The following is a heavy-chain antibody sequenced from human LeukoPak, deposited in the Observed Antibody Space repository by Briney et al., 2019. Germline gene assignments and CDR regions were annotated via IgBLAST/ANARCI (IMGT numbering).Heavy chain of an antibody. V-gene: IGHV3-11*01. CDR2: ISSSGSII. J-gene: IGHJ4*02. CDR3: ARWRTAALAFDH. CDR1: GFTFSDYY. Sequence: GGSLRLSCAASGFTFSDYYMNWIRQAPGKGLEWVSYISSSGSIIYYADSVKGRFTISRDNAKNSLYMQMNSLRAADTAVYYCARWRTAALAFDHWAQGTLVTVSS. D-gene: IGHD2-2*01.